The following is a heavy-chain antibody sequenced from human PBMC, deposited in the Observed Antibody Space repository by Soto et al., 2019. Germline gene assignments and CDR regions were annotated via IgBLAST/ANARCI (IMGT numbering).Heavy chain of an antibody. CDR3: ARHLPGLWFGELLSRHFDY. Sequence: ASVKVSCKASGYTFTSYGISWVRQAPGQGLEWMGWISAYNGNTNYAQKLQGRVTMTTDTSTSTAYMELRSLRSDDTAVYYCARHLPGLWFGELLSRHFDYWGQGTLVTVSS. V-gene: IGHV1-18*01. CDR2: ISAYNGNT. CDR1: GYTFTSYG. D-gene: IGHD3-10*01. J-gene: IGHJ4*02.